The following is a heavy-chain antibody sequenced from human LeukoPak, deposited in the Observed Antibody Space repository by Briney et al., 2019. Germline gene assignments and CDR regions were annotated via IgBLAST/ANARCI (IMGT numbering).Heavy chain of an antibody. Sequence: PSETLSLTCTVSGGSISSSSYYWGWIRQPPGKGLEWIGSIYYSGSTYYNPSLKSRVTISVDTSKNQFSLKLSSVTAADTAAYYCARPGYSRDHDAFDIWGQGTMVTVSS. V-gene: IGHV4-39*01. CDR2: IYYSGST. CDR3: ARPGYSRDHDAFDI. D-gene: IGHD6-13*01. CDR1: GGSISSSSYY. J-gene: IGHJ3*02.